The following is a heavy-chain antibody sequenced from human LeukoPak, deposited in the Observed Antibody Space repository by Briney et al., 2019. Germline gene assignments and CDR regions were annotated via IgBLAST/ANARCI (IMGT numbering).Heavy chain of an antibody. D-gene: IGHD3-9*01. CDR3: ARYILTGYYLRWFDP. J-gene: IGHJ5*02. Sequence: SETLSLTCAVYGGSFSGYYWSWIRQPPGKGLEWIGYIYYSGSTNYSPSLKSRVTISVDTSKNQFSLKLSSVTAADTAVYYCARYILTGYYLRWFDPWGQGTLVTVSS. CDR1: GGSFSGYY. V-gene: IGHV4-59*01. CDR2: IYYSGST.